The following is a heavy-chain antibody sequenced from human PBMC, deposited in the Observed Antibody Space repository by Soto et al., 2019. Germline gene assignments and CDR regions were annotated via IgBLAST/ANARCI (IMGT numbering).Heavy chain of an antibody. CDR2: INPKSGGT. CDR1: GYSFTDYH. V-gene: IGHV1-2*04. Sequence: ASVKVSCKPSGYSFTDYHIHWVRQAPGQGPEWLGRINPKSGGTSTAQKFQGWVTMTRDRSISTVYMELTRLRSDDTAVYFCARGHSTDCSNGVCSFFYNHEMDVWGQGTTVTVS. D-gene: IGHD2-8*01. CDR3: ARGHSTDCSNGVCSFFYNHEMDV. J-gene: IGHJ6*02.